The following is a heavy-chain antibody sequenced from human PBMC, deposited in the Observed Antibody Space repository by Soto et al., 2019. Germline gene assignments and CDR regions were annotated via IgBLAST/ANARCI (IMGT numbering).Heavy chain of an antibody. V-gene: IGHV3-23*01. CDR1: GFTLSMSA. J-gene: IGHJ3*01. CDR3: VKDRGIIVKAGDVFDV. Sequence: EVQLMESGGGLVQPGGSLRLSCAGSGFTLSMSAVSWVRQAPGKGLEWVSYISDSGDRTYYADSVKGRFTISRDRSKNTVSLQMNTLRAEDTALYYCVKDRGIIVKAGDVFDVWGQGTMVTVSS. CDR2: ISDSGDRT. D-gene: IGHD3-16*02.